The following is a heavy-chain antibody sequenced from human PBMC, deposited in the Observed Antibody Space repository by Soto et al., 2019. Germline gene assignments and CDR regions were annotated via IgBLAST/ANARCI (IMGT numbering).Heavy chain of an antibody. CDR2: INGDGRSI. CDR3: VKGGNRGWYGDY. J-gene: IGHJ4*02. D-gene: IGHD6-19*01. CDR1: GFTFSNYW. Sequence: EVQLVESGGDLVQPGGSLRLSCAASGFTFSNYWMPWVRKVPGKGLVGVSRINGDGRSINYADSVKGRFTISRDNAKNPMCLKMDSLRAEDTAVFYCVKGGNRGWYGDYWGQGTLVTVSS. V-gene: IGHV3-74*01.